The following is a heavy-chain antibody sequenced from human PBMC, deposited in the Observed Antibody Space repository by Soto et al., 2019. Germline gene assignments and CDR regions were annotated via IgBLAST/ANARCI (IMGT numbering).Heavy chain of an antibody. D-gene: IGHD2-15*01. Sequence: EVQLVESGGGLVKPGGSLRLSCAASGFTFSSYSMNWVRQAPGKGLEWVSSISSSSSYIYYADSVKGRFTISRDNAKNSLYLQMNSLRAEDTAVSYCTRAPIPQSIVVVVDATPDYWGQGTLVTVSS. J-gene: IGHJ4*02. CDR2: ISSSSSYI. CDR1: GFTFSSYS. V-gene: IGHV3-21*04. CDR3: TRAPIPQSIVVVVDATPDY.